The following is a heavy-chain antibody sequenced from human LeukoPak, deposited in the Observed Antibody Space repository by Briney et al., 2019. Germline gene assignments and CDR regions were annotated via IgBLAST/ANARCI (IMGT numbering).Heavy chain of an antibody. D-gene: IGHD2-21*01. V-gene: IGHV3-15*01. CDR1: GFTFSTAW. CDR2: IKSNSDGGTT. Sequence: GGSLRLSCVASGFTFSTAWMSRLRQAPGKGLEWVGRIKSNSDGGTTDYAASVKGRFTISRDDSKNTVYLQMNSLKTEDTAVYYCLWWDYWGQGTLVTVSS. J-gene: IGHJ4*02. CDR3: LWWDY.